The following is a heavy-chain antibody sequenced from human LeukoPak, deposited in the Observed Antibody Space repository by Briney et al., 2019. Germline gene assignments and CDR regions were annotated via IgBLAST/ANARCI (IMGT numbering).Heavy chain of an antibody. CDR3: TRLVVGDAFDV. CDR1: GFTFGVYA. Sequence: SGGSLRLSCAASGFTFGVYAMHWVRQPPGKGLEWVGRIRSRANSYTTAFAASVKGRFTIYRDDSKNTAFLQMNSLKTDDTAVYYCTRLVVGDAFDVWGQGTTVTVSS. D-gene: IGHD2-15*01. CDR2: IRSRANSYTT. J-gene: IGHJ3*01. V-gene: IGHV3-73*01.